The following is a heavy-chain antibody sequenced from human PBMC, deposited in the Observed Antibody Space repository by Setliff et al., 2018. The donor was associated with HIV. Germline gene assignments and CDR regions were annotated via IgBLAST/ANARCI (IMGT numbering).Heavy chain of an antibody. V-gene: IGHV3-20*04. CDR2: INWNGGST. CDR1: GFTFDDYG. D-gene: IGHD4-4*01. J-gene: IGHJ2*01. Sequence: GSLRLSCAASGFTFDDYGMSWVRQAPGKGLEWVSGINWNGGSTGYADSVKGRFTISRDNAKNTLFLQMNSLRAEDTAVYYCARDYRNLGFDLWGRGSLVTVSS. CDR3: ARDYRNLGFDL.